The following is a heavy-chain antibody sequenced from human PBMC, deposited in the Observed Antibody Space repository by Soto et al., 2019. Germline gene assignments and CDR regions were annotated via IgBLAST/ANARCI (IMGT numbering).Heavy chain of an antibody. V-gene: IGHV4-4*02. J-gene: IGHJ6*02. Sequence: LRRTLSLTCAVSGGSISSSNWWSWVRQPPGKGLEWIGEIYHSGSTNYNPSLKSRVTISVDKSKNQFSLKLSSVTAADTAVYYCARHNYGIAAAGTYYYYGMDVWGQGTTVTVSS. CDR2: IYHSGST. D-gene: IGHD6-13*01. CDR1: GGSISSSNW. CDR3: ARHNYGIAAAGTYYYYGMDV.